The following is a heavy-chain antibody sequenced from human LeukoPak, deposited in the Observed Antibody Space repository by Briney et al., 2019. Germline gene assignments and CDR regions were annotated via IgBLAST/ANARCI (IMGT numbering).Heavy chain of an antibody. CDR1: GDSINTYY. J-gene: IGHJ4*02. Sequence: SETLSLTCTVSGDSINTYYWSWIRQPPGKGLEWIGYIYYSGSTYYNPSLKSRVTISLDTSKNQFSLKLSSVTAADTAVYYCARGVVAAAGRTFDFWGQGTLVTVSS. CDR2: IYYSGST. D-gene: IGHD6-13*01. V-gene: IGHV4-59*01. CDR3: ARGVVAAAGRTFDF.